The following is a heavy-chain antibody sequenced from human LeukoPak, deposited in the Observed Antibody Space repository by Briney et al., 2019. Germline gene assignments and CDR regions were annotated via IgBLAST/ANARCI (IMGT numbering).Heavy chain of an antibody. CDR2: INSDGTTT. CDR3: ARAYQQWLPRSALDK. CDR1: GFTFSTYW. V-gene: IGHV3-74*01. J-gene: IGHJ3*02. Sequence: GGSLRLSCAASGFTFSTYWMYWVRQTPGQGLVWVSRINSDGTTTNYADSVRGRFTISRDNAKTTLFLQMNSLRAEDTAVYFCARAYQQWLPRSALDKWGRGTVVTVSP. D-gene: IGHD6-19*01.